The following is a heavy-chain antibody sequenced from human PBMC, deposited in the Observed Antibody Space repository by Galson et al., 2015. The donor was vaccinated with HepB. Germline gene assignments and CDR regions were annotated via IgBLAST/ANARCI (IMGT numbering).Heavy chain of an antibody. Sequence: SLRLSCAASGFTFSKYAMNWVRLAPGKGLEWVSAISGGGSSTYYADSVKGRFTIYRDNPKNTLYLQMNSLRAEDTAVYYCAKEVPYYYGSGSYYTNWGQGTLVTVSS. CDR1: GFTFSKYA. CDR3: AKEVPYYYGSGSYYTN. D-gene: IGHD3-10*01. V-gene: IGHV3-23*01. CDR2: ISGGGSST. J-gene: IGHJ4*02.